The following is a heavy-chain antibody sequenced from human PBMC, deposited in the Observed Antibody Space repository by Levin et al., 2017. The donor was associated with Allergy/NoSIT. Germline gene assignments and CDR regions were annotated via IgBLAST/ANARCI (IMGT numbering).Heavy chain of an antibody. CDR1: GYTFTSYD. Sequence: ASVKVSCKASGYTFTSYDINWVRQATGQGLEWMGWMNPNSGNTGYAQKFQGRVTMTRNTSISTAYMELSSLRSEDTAVYYCAVYRDFWSGGTYYYGMDVWGQGTTVTVSS. CDR3: AVYRDFWSGGTYYYGMDV. J-gene: IGHJ6*02. V-gene: IGHV1-8*01. CDR2: MNPNSGNT. D-gene: IGHD3-3*01.